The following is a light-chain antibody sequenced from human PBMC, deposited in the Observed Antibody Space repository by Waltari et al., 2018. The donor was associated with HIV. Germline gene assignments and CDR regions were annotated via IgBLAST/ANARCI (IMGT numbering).Light chain of an antibody. CDR1: QDIRNY. Sequence: DIQMTQSPSSLSTSVGDRVTITCQASQDIRNYLNLFQQKPGEAPKLLIYDSSNLGPGVPSRFSGSGSGRDFTFTITSLQPEDIATYFCQQCDSLPRTFGQGTRLDIK. V-gene: IGKV1-33*01. J-gene: IGKJ5*01. CDR2: DSS. CDR3: QQCDSLPRT.